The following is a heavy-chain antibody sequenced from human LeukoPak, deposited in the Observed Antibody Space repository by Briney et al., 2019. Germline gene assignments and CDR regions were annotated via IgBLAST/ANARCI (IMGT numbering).Heavy chain of an antibody. Sequence: ASVKVSCKASGYTFTGSYMHWVRQAPGQGLEWMGRINPSSGGTNYAQKFRGSVSMTRDTSISTAYMEMSRLSSDENAVYYCAREMAQATSDFDLWGKGTMVTVS. D-gene: IGHD5-24*01. CDR3: AREMAQATSDFDL. J-gene: IGHJ3*01. V-gene: IGHV1-2*06. CDR1: GYTFTGSY. CDR2: INPSSGGT.